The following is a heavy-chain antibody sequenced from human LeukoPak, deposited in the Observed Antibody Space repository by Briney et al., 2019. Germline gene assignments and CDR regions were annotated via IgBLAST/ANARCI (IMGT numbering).Heavy chain of an antibody. V-gene: IGHV4-34*01. D-gene: IGHD3-10*01. CDR3: ARGAPGPFNWFDP. CDR2: INHSGST. J-gene: IGHJ5*02. Sequence: SETLSLTCAVYGGSFSGYYWSWIRQPPGKGLEWIGEINHSGSTNYNPSLKSRVTISVDTSKNQFSLKLSSVTAADTAVYYCARGAPGPFNWFDPWGQGTPVTVSS. CDR1: GGSFSGYY.